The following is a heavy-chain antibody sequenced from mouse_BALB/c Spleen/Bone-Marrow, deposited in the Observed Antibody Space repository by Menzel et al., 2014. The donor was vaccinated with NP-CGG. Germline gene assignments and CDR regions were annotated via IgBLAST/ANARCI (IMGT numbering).Heavy chain of an antibody. J-gene: IGHJ2*01. Sequence: QRVESGGGLVQPGGSRKLSCAASGFTFSSFGVHWVRQAPEKGLEWVAYISSGSSTIYYADTVKGRFTISRDNPKNTLFLQMTSLRSEDTAMYYCARGKYGYDYWGQGTTLTVSS. CDR2: ISSGSSTI. V-gene: IGHV5-17*02. CDR3: ARGKYGYDY. D-gene: IGHD2-10*02. CDR1: GFTFSSFG.